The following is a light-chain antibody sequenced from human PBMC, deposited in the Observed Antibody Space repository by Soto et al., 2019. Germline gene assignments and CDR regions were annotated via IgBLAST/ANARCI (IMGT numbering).Light chain of an antibody. J-gene: IGKJ2*01. CDR2: DAS. V-gene: IGKV1-5*01. Sequence: DIQMTQSPSTLSASVGHRVTITCRASQTITSWLAWYQQKPGKAPKFLIYDASTLETGVPSRFSGSGSGTEFTLTISSLQPDDVATYYCQQYNSYPYTFGQGTKLEIK. CDR1: QTITSW. CDR3: QQYNSYPYT.